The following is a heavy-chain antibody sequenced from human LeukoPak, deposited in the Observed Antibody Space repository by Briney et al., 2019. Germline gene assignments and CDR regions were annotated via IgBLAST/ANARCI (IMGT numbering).Heavy chain of an antibody. CDR3: ARDQVAGSPDY. J-gene: IGHJ4*02. Sequence: SQTLSLTCTVSGGSISSGGYYWSWIRQPPGKGLEWIGYIYHSGSTYYNPSLKSRVTISVDRSKNQFSLKLSSVTAADTAVYYCARDQVAGSPDYWGQGTLVTVSS. V-gene: IGHV4-30-2*01. D-gene: IGHD6-19*01. CDR2: IYHSGST. CDR1: GGSISSGGYY.